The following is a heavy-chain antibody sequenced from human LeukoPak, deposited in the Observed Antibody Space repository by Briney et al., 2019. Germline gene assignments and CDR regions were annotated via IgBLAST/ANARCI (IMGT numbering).Heavy chain of an antibody. CDR2: ISAYNGNT. J-gene: IGHJ5*02. D-gene: IGHD6-6*01. CDR3: ARDGSSIAAHNWFDP. CDR1: GYTFTSYG. V-gene: IGHV1-18*01. Sequence: ASVKVSCKASGYTFTSYGISWVRQAPGQGLEWMGWISAYNGNTNYAQKLQGRVTMTTDTSTSTAYMELRSLRSDDTAVYYCARDGSSIAAHNWFDPWGQGTRVTVSS.